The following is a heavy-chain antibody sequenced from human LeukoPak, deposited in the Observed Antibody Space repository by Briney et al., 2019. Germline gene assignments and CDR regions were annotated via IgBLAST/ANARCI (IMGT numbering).Heavy chain of an antibody. J-gene: IGHJ4*02. Sequence: GGSLRLSCAASGFTFSSYAMSWVRQAPGKGLEWVPAISGSGGSTYYADSVKGRFTISRDNSKNTLYLQMNSLRAEDTAVYYCAKPRVPLRGGYYFDYWGQGTLVTVSS. CDR3: AKPRVPLRGGYYFDY. V-gene: IGHV3-23*01. CDR2: ISGSGGST. CDR1: GFTFSSYA. D-gene: IGHD1-1*01.